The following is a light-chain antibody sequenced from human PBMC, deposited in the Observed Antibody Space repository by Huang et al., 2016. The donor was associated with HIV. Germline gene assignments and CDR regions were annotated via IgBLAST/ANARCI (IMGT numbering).Light chain of an antibody. J-gene: IGKJ4*01. CDR1: QSVSSY. CDR3: QQRSNWPLT. Sequence: EIVLTQSPATLSLSPGERATLSCRASQSVSSYLAWYQQKPGQAPRLLIYDASNRATGIPARVSGRGSGTDFTLTIGSLEPEDFAVYYCQQRSNWPLTFGGGTKVEIK. CDR2: DAS. V-gene: IGKV3-11*01.